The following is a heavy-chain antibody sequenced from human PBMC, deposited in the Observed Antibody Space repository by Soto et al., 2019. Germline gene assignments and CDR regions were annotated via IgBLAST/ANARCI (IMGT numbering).Heavy chain of an antibody. D-gene: IGHD6-19*01. CDR2: IYYSGST. CDR1: GGSISSSSYS. CDR3: ASPGSGWSTFYYYGMDV. J-gene: IGHJ6*02. V-gene: IGHV4-39*01. Sequence: SETLSLTCTVSGGSISSSSYSWGWIRQPPGKGLEWIGSIYYSGSTYYNPSLKSRVTISVDTSKNQFSLKLSSVTAADTAVYYWASPGSGWSTFYYYGMDVWGQGTTVT.